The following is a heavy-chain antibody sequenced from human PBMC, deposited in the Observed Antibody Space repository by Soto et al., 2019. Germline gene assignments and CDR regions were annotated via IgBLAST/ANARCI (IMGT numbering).Heavy chain of an antibody. D-gene: IGHD1-26*01. J-gene: IGHJ5*02. CDR2: ISAYNGNT. Sequence: ASVKVSCKASGYTFTSYGISWVRQALGQGLEWMGWISAYNGNTNYAQKLQGRVTMTTDTSTSTAYMELRSLRSDDTAVYYCARDQWELQSYWFDPWGQGTLVTVSS. V-gene: IGHV1-18*01. CDR3: ARDQWELQSYWFDP. CDR1: GYTFTSYG.